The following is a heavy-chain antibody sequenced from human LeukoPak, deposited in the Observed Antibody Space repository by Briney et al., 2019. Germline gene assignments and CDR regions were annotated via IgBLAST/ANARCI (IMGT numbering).Heavy chain of an antibody. Sequence: ASVKVSCKASGYTFTGYYMHWVRQAPGQGLEWMGWINPNSGGTNYAQKFQGRVTMTRDTSISTAYMELSRLRSDDTAVYYCARGNLDPRFGVVIFVFDYWGQGTLVTVSS. D-gene: IGHD3-3*01. V-gene: IGHV1-2*02. CDR2: INPNSGGT. CDR3: ARGNLDPRFGVVIFVFDY. CDR1: GYTFTGYY. J-gene: IGHJ4*02.